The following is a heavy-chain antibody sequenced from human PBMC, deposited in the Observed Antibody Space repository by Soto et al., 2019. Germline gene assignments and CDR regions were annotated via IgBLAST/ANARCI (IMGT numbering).Heavy chain of an antibody. CDR2: ISYDGSNK. D-gene: IGHD3-22*01. V-gene: IGHV3-30*18. CDR3: AKDPGVASSGYYYSYFDY. CDR1: GFTFSSYG. J-gene: IGHJ4*02. Sequence: QVQLVESGGGVVQPGRSLRLSCAASGFTFSSYGMHWVLQAPGKGLEWVAVISYDGSNKYYADSVKGRFTISRDNSKNTLYLQMNSLRAEDTAVYYCAKDPGVASSGYYYSYFDYWGQGTLVTVSS.